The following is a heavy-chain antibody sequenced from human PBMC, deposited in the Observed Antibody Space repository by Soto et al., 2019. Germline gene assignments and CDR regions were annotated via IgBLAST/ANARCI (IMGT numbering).Heavy chain of an antibody. V-gene: IGHV4-4*07. D-gene: IGHD3-22*01. CDR3: ASQDYDKSVYYFDY. Sequence: SETLSLTCTVTGSSVSSQYWSWIRQPAGKGLEWIGRIYNGGIPLIHPSLESRVALSLDTSKNQFSLTLSSVTAADTATYYCASQDYDKSVYYFDYWGRGTLVTVSS. CDR1: GSSVSSQY. CDR2: IYNGGIP. J-gene: IGHJ4*02.